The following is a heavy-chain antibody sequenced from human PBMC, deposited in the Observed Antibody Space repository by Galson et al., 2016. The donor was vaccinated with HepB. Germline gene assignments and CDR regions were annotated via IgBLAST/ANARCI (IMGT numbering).Heavy chain of an antibody. CDR2: IYASGIA. CDR1: GGTISSYALY. J-gene: IGHJ6*03. CDR3: ARAGGAFGDPYYFYYVDV. D-gene: IGHD4-17*01. Sequence: SETLSLTCSFSGGTISSYALYWSWIRQPAGKGLEWIGRIYASGIAHYNPSLKSRVSMSIDTSKDQVSLKLTSVTAADTAVYYCARAGGAFGDPYYFYYVDVWGKGTTVTVS. V-gene: IGHV4-4*07.